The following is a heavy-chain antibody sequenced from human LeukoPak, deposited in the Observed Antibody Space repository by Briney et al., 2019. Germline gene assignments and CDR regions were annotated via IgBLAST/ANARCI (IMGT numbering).Heavy chain of an antibody. Sequence: PSETLSLTCSVSGDSISSTYYYWAWIRQPPGKGLEWIGNIFNGGSTYYNPSLKSRVTISVDTSKNQFSLKLSSVTAADTAVYYCARHELRFLEWSDYFDYWGQGTLVTVS. D-gene: IGHD3-3*01. CDR2: IFNGGST. CDR1: GDSISSTYYY. CDR3: ARHELRFLEWSDYFDY. V-gene: IGHV4-39*01. J-gene: IGHJ4*02.